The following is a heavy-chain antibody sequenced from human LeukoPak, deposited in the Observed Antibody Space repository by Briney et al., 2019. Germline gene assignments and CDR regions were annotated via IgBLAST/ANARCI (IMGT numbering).Heavy chain of an antibody. CDR2: IIASSGST. D-gene: IGHD5-12*01. Sequence: GGSLRLSCAVSGFSLSNYAMSWVRQAPGKGLEWVSLIIASSGSTVYADSVKGRFTISRDNSKNTLYLQMNSLGAEDTAVYYCAKGAYGYVEIGYFDHWGQGTLVTVSS. V-gene: IGHV3-23*01. CDR1: GFSLSNYA. CDR3: AKGAYGYVEIGYFDH. J-gene: IGHJ4*02.